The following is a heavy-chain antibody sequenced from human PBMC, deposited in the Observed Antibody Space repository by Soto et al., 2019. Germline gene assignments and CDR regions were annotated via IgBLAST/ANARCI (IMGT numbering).Heavy chain of an antibody. D-gene: IGHD2-15*01. CDR2: TYYRSKWYN. V-gene: IGHV6-1*01. Sequence: QVPLQQSGPGLVKPSQTLSLTCAISGDSVSSNSAAWNWIRQSPSRGLEWLGRTYYRSKWYNDYAVSVKSRITINPDTSKNQFSLQLNSVTPEDTAVYYCARDNTGLFAVGSAWFDPWGQGTLVTVSS. CDR3: ARDNTGLFAVGSAWFDP. J-gene: IGHJ5*02. CDR1: GDSVSSNSAA.